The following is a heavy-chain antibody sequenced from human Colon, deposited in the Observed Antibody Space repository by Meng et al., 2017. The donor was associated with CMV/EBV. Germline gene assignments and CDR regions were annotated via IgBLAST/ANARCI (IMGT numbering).Heavy chain of an antibody. J-gene: IGHJ4*02. CDR3: SRPTAVASSATDY. CDR1: GFIFSDSA. D-gene: IGHD6-19*01. Sequence: GESLKISYAASGFIFSDSAMYWVRQASGKGLEWVGRIRSKANNYATTYAASVEGRFTISRDDSKNMVYLEMNSLKTEDTAVYYCSRPTAVASSATDYWGQGTLVTVSS. CDR2: IRSKANNYAT. V-gene: IGHV3-73*01.